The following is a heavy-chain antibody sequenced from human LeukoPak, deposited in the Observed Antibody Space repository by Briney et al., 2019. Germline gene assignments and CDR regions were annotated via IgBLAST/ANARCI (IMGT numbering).Heavy chain of an antibody. CDR2: ISYDGSNK. Sequence: PGGSLRLSCAASGFTFSSYEMNWVRQAPGKGLEWVAVISYDGSNKYYADSVKGRFTISRDNSKNTLYLQMNSLRAEDTAVYYCAKVGYSYGSAEDCYMDVWGKGTTVTISS. D-gene: IGHD5-18*01. CDR3: AKVGYSYGSAEDCYMDV. CDR1: GFTFSSYE. V-gene: IGHV3-30*04. J-gene: IGHJ6*03.